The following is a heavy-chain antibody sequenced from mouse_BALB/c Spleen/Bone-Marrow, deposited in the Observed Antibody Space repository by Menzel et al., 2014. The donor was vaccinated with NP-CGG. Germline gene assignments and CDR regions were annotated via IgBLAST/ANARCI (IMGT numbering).Heavy chain of an antibody. CDR2: INPSSGYT. D-gene: IGHD1-1*01. V-gene: IGHV1-4*01. Sequence: VQLQQSGAELARPGASVKMSCKASGYTFTSYTMHWVKQRPGQGLEWIGYINPSSGYTNYNQKFKDKATLTADKSSSTAYMQLSSLTSGDSAVYYCARESLYGSNYYWGQGTTLTVSS. J-gene: IGHJ2*01. CDR3: ARESLYGSNYY. CDR1: GYTFTSYT.